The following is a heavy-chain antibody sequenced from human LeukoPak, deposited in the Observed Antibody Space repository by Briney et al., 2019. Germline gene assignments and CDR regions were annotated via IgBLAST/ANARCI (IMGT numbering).Heavy chain of an antibody. CDR3: ARDSARYDSSGYPDY. V-gene: IGHV1-2*02. CDR2: INPNSGGT. D-gene: IGHD3-22*01. CDR1: GYTFTGYY. J-gene: IGHJ4*02. Sequence: GASVKVSCKASGYTFTGYYMHWVRQAPGQGLEWMGWINPNSGGTNYAQKFQGRVTMTRDTSISTAYMELSRLRSDDTAVYYCARDSARYDSSGYPDYWGQGTLVTVSS.